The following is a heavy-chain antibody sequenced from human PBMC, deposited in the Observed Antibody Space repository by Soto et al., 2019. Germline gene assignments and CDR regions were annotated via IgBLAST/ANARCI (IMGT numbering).Heavy chain of an antibody. D-gene: IGHD4-17*01. CDR2: IWYDGSNK. Sequence: GGSLRLSCAASGFTFSSYGMHWVRQAPGKGLEWVAVIWYDGSNKYYADSVKGRFTISRDNSKNTLYLQMNSLRAEDTAVYYCASSVRPYYGDYGDYYCGMDVWGQGNKVTVSS. V-gene: IGHV3-33*01. CDR3: ASSVRPYYGDYGDYYCGMDV. CDR1: GFTFSSYG. J-gene: IGHJ6*02.